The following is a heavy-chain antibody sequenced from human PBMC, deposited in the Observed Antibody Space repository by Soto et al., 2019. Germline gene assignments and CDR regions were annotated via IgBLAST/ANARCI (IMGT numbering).Heavy chain of an antibody. CDR3: ATKKGYTDPFDL. CDR1: GFIFSNYG. J-gene: IGHJ4*02. V-gene: IGHV3-23*01. Sequence: GGSLRLSCAASGFIFSNYGMSWVRQAPGKGLEWVSSISGSGDRTHNADSVRGRFTISRDDFRNTLNLQMNSLRAEDTAIYFCATKKGYTDPFDLGGQETLVTFSS. D-gene: IGHD3-9*01. CDR2: ISGSGDRT.